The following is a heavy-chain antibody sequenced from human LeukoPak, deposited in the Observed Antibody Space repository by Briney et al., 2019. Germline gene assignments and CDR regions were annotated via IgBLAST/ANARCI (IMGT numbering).Heavy chain of an antibody. CDR1: GYSISSGYY. D-gene: IGHD3-16*01. V-gene: IGHV4-38-2*02. Sequence: YPSETLSLTCTVSGYSISSGYYWGWIRQPPGKGLEWIGSIYHSGNTYYNPSLKSRVSISVDTSKNQFSLNLSSVTAADTAVYFCAREPVYMGYFDYWGQGTLVTVSS. J-gene: IGHJ4*02. CDR3: AREPVYMGYFDY. CDR2: IYHSGNT.